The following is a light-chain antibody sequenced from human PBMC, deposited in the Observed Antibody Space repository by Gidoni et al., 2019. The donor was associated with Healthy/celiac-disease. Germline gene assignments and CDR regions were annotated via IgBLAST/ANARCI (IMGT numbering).Light chain of an antibody. Sequence: SYELTQPPSVSVSPGQTASITCSGDKLGDKYACWYQHKPGQSPVLVIYQDSKRPSGIPERFSGSNSGNTATLTISGTQAMDEADYYCQAWDSSTAGVFGGGTKLTVL. V-gene: IGLV3-1*01. CDR1: KLGDKY. J-gene: IGLJ2*01. CDR3: QAWDSSTAGV. CDR2: QDS.